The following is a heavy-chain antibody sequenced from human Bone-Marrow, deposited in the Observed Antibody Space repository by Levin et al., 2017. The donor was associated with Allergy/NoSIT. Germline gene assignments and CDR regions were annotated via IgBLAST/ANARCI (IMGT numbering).Heavy chain of an antibody. CDR2: IYYSGST. J-gene: IGHJ5*02. V-gene: IGHV4-59*01. D-gene: IGHD2-2*01. CDR1: GGSISSYY. CDR3: ARGILVVPAADARLPPGEWFDP. Sequence: SQTLSLTCTVSGGSISSYYWSWIRQPPGKGLEWIGYIYYSGSTNYNPSLKSRVTISVDTSKNQFSLKLSSVTAADTAVYYCARGILVVPAADARLPPGEWFDPWGQGTLVTVSS.